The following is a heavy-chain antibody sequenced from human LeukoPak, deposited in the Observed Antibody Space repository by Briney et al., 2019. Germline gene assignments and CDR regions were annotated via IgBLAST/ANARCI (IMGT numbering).Heavy chain of an antibody. CDR2: FRAYVGNT. D-gene: IGHD2-15*01. J-gene: IGHJ6*02. CDR3: APCSGGSCYSPVSDYYYGMHV. V-gene: IGHV1-18*01. Sequence: DSVNASSMASGYTFTSYGISWVRQAPGHWLEWVGWFRAYVGNTTYAQKLEGRVIMRTDPSTSPTYIELTCLRSDGPAVSYCAPCSGGSCYSPVSDYYYGMHVWRQATTVTVSS. CDR1: GYTFTSYG.